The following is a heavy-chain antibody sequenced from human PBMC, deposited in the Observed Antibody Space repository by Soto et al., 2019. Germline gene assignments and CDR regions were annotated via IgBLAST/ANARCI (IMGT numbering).Heavy chain of an antibody. CDR2: ISAYNGNT. J-gene: IGHJ6*02. Sequence: VKVSGKGVGYTFSSYGISWLRQNPGQGLEWMGWISAYNGNTNYAQKLQGRVTMTTDTSTRTAYTELSTLRSQDTAGSYCARGNNLPYNFSGWALRAQGTTVPVSS. CDR1: GYTFSSYG. V-gene: IGHV1-18*01. D-gene: IGHD1-1*01. CDR3: ARGNNLPYNFSGWAL.